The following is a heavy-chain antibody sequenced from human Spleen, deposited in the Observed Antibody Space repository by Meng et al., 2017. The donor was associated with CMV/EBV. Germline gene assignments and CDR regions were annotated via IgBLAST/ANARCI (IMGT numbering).Heavy chain of an antibody. V-gene: IGHV1-2*02. Sequence: AYGYTFPASYMHWVRQTPGQRFEWMGWINPITGGTTYAQKFQDRVTMTRDTSINRAYMDLSRLTSDDTAVYYCARGPRNYDYNYFDPWGQGTLVTVSS. CDR3: ARGPRNYDYNYFDP. J-gene: IGHJ5*02. CDR1: GYTFPASY. D-gene: IGHD1-7*01. CDR2: INPITGGT.